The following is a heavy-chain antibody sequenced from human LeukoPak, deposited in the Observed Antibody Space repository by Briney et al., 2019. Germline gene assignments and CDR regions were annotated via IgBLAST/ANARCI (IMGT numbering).Heavy chain of an antibody. CDR1: GFTFSSYW. J-gene: IGHJ1*01. CDR2: IKQDGSEK. D-gene: IGHD4-11*01. CDR3: ATYSILNAREFRY. Sequence: PGGSLRLSCAASGFTFSSYWMSWVRQAPGKGLEWVANIKQDGSEKYYVDSVKGRFTISRDNAKNSLYLQMNSLRAEDTAVYYCATYSILNAREFRYWGQGTLVTVTS. V-gene: IGHV3-7*01.